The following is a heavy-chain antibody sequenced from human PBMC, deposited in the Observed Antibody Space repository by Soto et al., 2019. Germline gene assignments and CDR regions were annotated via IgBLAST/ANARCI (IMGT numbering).Heavy chain of an antibody. J-gene: IGHJ6*02. CDR2: IYYSGST. D-gene: IGHD2-15*01. V-gene: IGHV4-59*08. CDR1: GGSISSYY. CDR3: ARLGYCSGGSCYARRYYYYGMDV. Sequence: QVQLQESGPGLVKPSETLSLTCTVSGGSISSYYWSWIRQPPGKGLEWIGYIYYSGSTNYNPSLTSRVTIPVDTSKNQFALKLSSVTAADTAVYYCARLGYCSGGSCYARRYYYYGMDVWGQGTTVTVSS.